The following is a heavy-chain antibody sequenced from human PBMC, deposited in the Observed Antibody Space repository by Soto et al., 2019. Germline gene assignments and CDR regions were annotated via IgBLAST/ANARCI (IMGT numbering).Heavy chain of an antibody. CDR2: IIPFFGPT. J-gene: IGHJ6*02. D-gene: IGHD3-22*01. Sequence: QMQLVQSGAEVKKPGSSVKVSCKASGDTFSNFAVGWVRQAPGQGLEWMGGIIPFFGPTNYAQKFQDRVTITADESTNPVYRELSGLRSEDTALYYCASRYKGGYHFDNFYYSCGLDGWVQGTAVTVSS. CDR1: GDTFSNFA. V-gene: IGHV1-69*01. CDR3: ASRYKGGYHFDNFYYSCGLDG.